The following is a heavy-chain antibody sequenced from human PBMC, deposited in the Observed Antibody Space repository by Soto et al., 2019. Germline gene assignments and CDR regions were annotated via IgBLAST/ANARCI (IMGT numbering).Heavy chain of an antibody. D-gene: IGHD2-15*01. CDR3: ARHGGYCSGGSCYSNWFDP. J-gene: IGHJ5*02. Sequence: QLQLQESGPGLVKPSETLSLTCPVSGGSISSSSYYWGWIRQPPGKGLEWIGSIYYSGNTYYNPSLKSRVTISVDTSKNQFSLKLSSVTAADTAVYYCARHGGYCSGGSCYSNWFDPWGQGTLVTVSS. CDR1: GGSISSSSYY. V-gene: IGHV4-39*01. CDR2: IYYSGNT.